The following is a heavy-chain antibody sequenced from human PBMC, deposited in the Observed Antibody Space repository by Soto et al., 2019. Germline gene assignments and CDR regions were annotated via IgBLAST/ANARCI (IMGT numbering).Heavy chain of an antibody. CDR2: ISYDGSKK. CDR3: AKAIENYSTGYYKPFYYFGVDV. CDR1: GFTFGSYG. D-gene: IGHD3-22*01. V-gene: IGHV3-30*18. J-gene: IGHJ6*02. Sequence: GGSLRLSCAASGFTFGSYGMHWVRQAPGKGLEWVAGISYDGSKKYYGESVKGRFTISSDNSKNTLYLQVNSLRVEDTAVYYCAKAIENYSTGYYKPFYYFGVDVWGQGTTVTVSS.